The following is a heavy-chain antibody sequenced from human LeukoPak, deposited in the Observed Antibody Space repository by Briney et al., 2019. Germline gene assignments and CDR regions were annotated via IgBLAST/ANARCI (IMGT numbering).Heavy chain of an antibody. CDR2: IYYSGGT. J-gene: IGHJ5*02. CDR1: GGSISSGGYY. V-gene: IGHV4-31*03. Sequence: SETLSLTCTVSGGSISSGGYYWSWIRQHPGKGLEWIGYIYYSGGTYYNPSLKSRVTISVDTSKNQISLKLSSVTAADTAVYYCARVGYDFWSGSPSGWFDPWGQGTLVTVSS. CDR3: ARVGYDFWSGSPSGWFDP. D-gene: IGHD3-3*01.